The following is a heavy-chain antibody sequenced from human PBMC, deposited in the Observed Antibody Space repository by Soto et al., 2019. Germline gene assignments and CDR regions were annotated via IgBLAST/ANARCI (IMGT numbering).Heavy chain of an antibody. D-gene: IGHD3-16*01. Sequence: EVQLVESGGGLVEPGGSLRLSCAASGFSFSDAWMNWVRQAPGKGLEWVGRIRTKNDGATTDYAAPVKGRFTISRDDSKNTLYLQMSSLKTEDTAVFYCTTESMGAPIWCHGTMVTVSS. CDR3: TTESMGAPI. J-gene: IGHJ3*02. V-gene: IGHV3-15*07. CDR1: GFSFSDAW. CDR2: IRTKNDGATT.